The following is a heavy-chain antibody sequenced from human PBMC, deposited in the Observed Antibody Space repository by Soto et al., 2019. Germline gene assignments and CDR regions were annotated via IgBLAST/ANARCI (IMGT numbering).Heavy chain of an antibody. CDR2: ISYDGSNK. CDR3: AKDLVARYCSGGSCYRVGGFDP. V-gene: IGHV3-30*18. Sequence: GGSLRLSCAASGLTFSSYGMHLVRQAPGKGLEWVAVISYDGSNKYYADSVKGRFTISRDNSKNTLYLQMNSLRAEDTAVYYCAKDLVARYCSGGSCYRVGGFDPWGQGTLVTVSS. J-gene: IGHJ5*02. CDR1: GLTFSSYG. D-gene: IGHD2-15*01.